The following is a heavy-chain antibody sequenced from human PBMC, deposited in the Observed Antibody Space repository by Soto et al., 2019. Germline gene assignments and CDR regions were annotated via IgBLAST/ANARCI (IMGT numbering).Heavy chain of an antibody. D-gene: IGHD6-19*01. V-gene: IGHV1-69*02. J-gene: IGHJ3*02. CDR3: ARVRAVAGVDAFDI. CDR2: IIPILGIA. CDR1: GGTFSSYT. Sequence: QVQLVHSGAEVKKPGSSVKVSCKASGGTFSSYTISWVRQAPGQGLEWMGRIIPILGIANYAQKFQGRVTITADKSTSTAYMELSSLRSEDTAVYYCARVRAVAGVDAFDIWGQGTMVTVSS.